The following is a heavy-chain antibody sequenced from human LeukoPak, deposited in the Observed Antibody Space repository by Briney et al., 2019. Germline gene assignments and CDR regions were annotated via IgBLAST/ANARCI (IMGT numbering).Heavy chain of an antibody. CDR3: AGSIAAAGPQLGAFDI. J-gene: IGHJ3*02. CDR1: GFTFSNYW. CDR2: IQQHGSET. V-gene: IGHV3-7*03. Sequence: GGSLRLSCEGSGFTFSNYWMSWVRQAPGKGLEWVANIQQHGSETYYGDSVKGRFTISRDNAKNSLYLQMNSLRAEDMALYYCAGSIAAAGPQLGAFDIWGQGTMVTVSS. D-gene: IGHD6-13*01.